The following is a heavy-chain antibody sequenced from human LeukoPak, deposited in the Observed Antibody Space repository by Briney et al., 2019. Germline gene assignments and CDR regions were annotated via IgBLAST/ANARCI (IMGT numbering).Heavy chain of an antibody. V-gene: IGHV1-2*02. D-gene: IGHD4-17*01. CDR1: GYTFTDYY. CDR3: ARGYYGDYVSFDP. J-gene: IGHJ5*02. CDR2: INPNSGGT. Sequence: ASVKVSCKASGYTFTDYYMHWVRQAPGQGLEWMGWINPNSGGTNYAQKFQGRVTMTRDTSISTAYMELSRLRSDDTAVYYCARGYYGDYVSFDPWGQGTLVTVSS.